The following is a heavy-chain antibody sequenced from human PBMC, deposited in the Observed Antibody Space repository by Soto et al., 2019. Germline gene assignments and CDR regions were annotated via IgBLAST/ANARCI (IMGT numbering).Heavy chain of an antibody. Sequence: GGSLRLSCAASGFTFSSYSMNWVRQAPGKGLEWVSSISCSTSYIYYADSVKGRFTISRDNAKNSLYLQMNSLRAEDTAVYYCAKLDSSGYYYVNAFDIWGQGTMVT. V-gene: IGHV3-21*01. CDR3: AKLDSSGYYYVNAFDI. J-gene: IGHJ3*02. D-gene: IGHD3-22*01. CDR2: ISCSTSYI. CDR1: GFTFSSYS.